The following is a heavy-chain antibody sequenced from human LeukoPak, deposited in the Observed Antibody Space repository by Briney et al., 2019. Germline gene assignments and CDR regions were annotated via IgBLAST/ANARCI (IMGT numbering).Heavy chain of an antibody. CDR2: MNPNSGNR. CDR3: ARDGYNWGWKYFDY. CDR1: GYTFSSYD. J-gene: IGHJ4*02. D-gene: IGHD5-24*01. Sequence: ASVKVSCKASGYTFSSYDINWVRQATGQGLERMGRMNPNSGNRDYAQKFQGRVTMTWNTSISTAYMELSSLRSEDTAVYYCARDGYNWGWKYFDYWGQGTLVTVSS. V-gene: IGHV1-8*01.